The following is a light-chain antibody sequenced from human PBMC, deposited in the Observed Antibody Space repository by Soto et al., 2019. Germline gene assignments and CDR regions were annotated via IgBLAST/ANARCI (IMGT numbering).Light chain of an antibody. CDR3: QKYNSAPPRFA. CDR1: QGINNY. V-gene: IGKV1-27*01. J-gene: IGKJ3*01. CDR2: AAY. Sequence: DIQMTQSPSSLSASVGDRVTITCRASQGINNYLAWYQQKPGKVPKLLIYAAYTLQSGVPSRFGGSGSGTDFTLTISSLQPEDVATYNCQKYNSAPPRFAFGPGTKVDIK.